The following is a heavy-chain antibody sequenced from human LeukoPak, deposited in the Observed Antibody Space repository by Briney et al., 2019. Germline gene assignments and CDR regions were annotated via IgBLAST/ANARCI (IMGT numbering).Heavy chain of an antibody. CDR1: GYTFTSYG. CDR2: ISAYNGNT. V-gene: IGHV1-18*01. CDR3: ARGHGTTVTTFPFDY. D-gene: IGHD4-17*01. J-gene: IGHJ4*02. Sequence: ASVKVSCKASGYTFTSYGISWVRQAPGQGLEWMGWISAYNGNTTYAQKLQGRVTMTTDTSTSTAYMELRSLRSDDTAVYYCARGHGTTVTTFPFDYWGQGTLVTVSS.